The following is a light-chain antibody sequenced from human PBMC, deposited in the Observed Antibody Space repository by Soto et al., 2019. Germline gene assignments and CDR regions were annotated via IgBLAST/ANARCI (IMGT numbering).Light chain of an antibody. V-gene: IGKV3-15*01. CDR3: QQYYNWPPLT. J-gene: IGKJ1*01. Sequence: EIVLTQSPATLSVSPGERATLSCRASRSVSSNLAWYQQKPGQAPRLLIYGASTRAPGIPARFSGSGSGTEFTLTISSLQSEDFAVYSCQQYYNWPPLTFGQGTKVEIK. CDR2: GAS. CDR1: RSVSSN.